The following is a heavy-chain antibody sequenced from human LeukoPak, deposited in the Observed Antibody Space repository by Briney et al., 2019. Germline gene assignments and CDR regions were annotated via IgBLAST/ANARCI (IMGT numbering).Heavy chain of an antibody. CDR1: GFTFGDYG. D-gene: IGHD7-27*01. Sequence: GGSLRLSCTGSGFTFGDYGMSWLRQAPGKGLEWVGFIRSKAYGGTTEYAASVKGRFTISRDDSKSIAYLQMNSLKTEDTAVYYCTRALALGAFDIWGQGTMVTVSS. CDR2: IRSKAYGGTT. J-gene: IGHJ3*02. CDR3: TRALALGAFDI. V-gene: IGHV3-49*03.